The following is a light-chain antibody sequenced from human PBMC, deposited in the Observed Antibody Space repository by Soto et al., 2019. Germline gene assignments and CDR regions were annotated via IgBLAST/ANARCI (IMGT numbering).Light chain of an antibody. CDR3: GSWDSSLSAYV. V-gene: IGLV1-51*01. Sequence: QSVLTQPPSVSGAPGQRITISCTGSSSNLGGNSVSWYQQLPGTAPKLLIYDDNKRPSGIPDRFSGSKSGTSATLGITGFQTGDEADYYCGSWDSSLSAYVFGTGTKV. J-gene: IGLJ1*01. CDR2: DDN. CDR1: SSNLGGNS.